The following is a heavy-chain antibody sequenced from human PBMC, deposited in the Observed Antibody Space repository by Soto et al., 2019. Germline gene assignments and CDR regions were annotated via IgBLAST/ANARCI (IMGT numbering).Heavy chain of an antibody. CDR1: GFTFSSYE. CDR2: ISSSGSTI. D-gene: IGHD4-17*01. CDR3: ARDDYGDHGYFDY. Sequence: EVQLVESGGGLVQPGGSLRLSCAASGFTFSSYEMNWVRQAPGKGLEWVSYISSSGSTIYYADSVKGRFTISKDNAKNSLYLQLSSLRAEDTAVYYCARDDYGDHGYFDYWGQGTLVTVSS. V-gene: IGHV3-48*03. J-gene: IGHJ4*02.